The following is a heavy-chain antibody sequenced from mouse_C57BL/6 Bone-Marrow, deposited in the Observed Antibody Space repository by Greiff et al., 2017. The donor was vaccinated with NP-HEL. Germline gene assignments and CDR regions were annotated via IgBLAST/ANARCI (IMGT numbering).Heavy chain of an antibody. Sequence: EVQRVESGAELVRPGASVKLSCTASGFNIKDDYMHWVKQRPEQGLEWIGWIDPENGDTEYASKFQGKATITADTSSNTAYLQLSSLTSEDTAVYYCTTNYYGPFAYWGQGTLVTVSA. CDR2: IDPENGDT. CDR3: TTNYYGPFAY. D-gene: IGHD1-1*01. V-gene: IGHV14-4*01. CDR1: GFNIKDDY. J-gene: IGHJ3*01.